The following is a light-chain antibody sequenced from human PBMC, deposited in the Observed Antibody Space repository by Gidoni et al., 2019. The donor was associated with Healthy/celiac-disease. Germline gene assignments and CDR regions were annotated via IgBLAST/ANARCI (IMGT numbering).Light chain of an antibody. J-gene: IGKJ4*01. CDR1: QDLSNY. CDR2: EAS. CDR3: QQYDNLPLT. V-gene: IGKV1-33*01. Sequence: DIKMTQSPSSLSASVGDRATITCQASQDLSNYLTWYQQKPGKAPKLLIYEASNLETGVPSRFRGSGSGTDFTFTISSLQPEDIATYYCQQYDNLPLTFGGGTKVEIK.